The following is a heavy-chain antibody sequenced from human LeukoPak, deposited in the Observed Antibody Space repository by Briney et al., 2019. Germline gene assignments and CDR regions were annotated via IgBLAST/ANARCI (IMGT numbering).Heavy chain of an antibody. J-gene: IGHJ4*02. V-gene: IGHV3-13*01. CDR2: IGTAGDT. CDR1: GFTFSNHA. Sequence: VGSLRLSCATSGFTFSNHAMHWVRQATGKGLEWVSAIGTAGDTFYPGSVKGRFTISRENAKNSLSLQMNSLRAEDTAVYYCVRQQTSHGNFDYWGQGTLVTVSS. D-gene: IGHD1-26*01. CDR3: VRQQTSHGNFDY.